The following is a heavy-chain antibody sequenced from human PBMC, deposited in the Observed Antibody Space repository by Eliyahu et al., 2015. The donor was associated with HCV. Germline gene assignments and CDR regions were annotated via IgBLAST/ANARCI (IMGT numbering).Heavy chain of an antibody. CDR3: ARETVAARNWFDS. CDR1: GGSLSGYY. D-gene: IGHD2-15*01. V-gene: IGHV4-34*01. CDR2: IHHSGST. Sequence: QVQLQQWGAGLLKPSETLSLNCGVNGGSLSGYYWSWIRQAPGKGLEWIGEIHHSGSTKYNPSLKSRVAISVDTSKSQFSLNLTSVTAADTAVYYCARETVAARNWFDSWGQGTLVTVSS. J-gene: IGHJ5*01.